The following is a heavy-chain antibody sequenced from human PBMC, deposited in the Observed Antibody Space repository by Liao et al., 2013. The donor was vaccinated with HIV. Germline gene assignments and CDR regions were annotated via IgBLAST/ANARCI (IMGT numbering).Heavy chain of an antibody. V-gene: IGHV4-4*07. CDR1: DGSISSYY. Sequence: QVQLQESGPGLVKPSETLSLTCTVSDGSISSYYWNWIRQPAGKGLEWIGRIFTSGSTDYNPSLKSRVTLSVDTSKNQFSLKLSSVTAADTAVYYCARERIPLKFGYFDLWGRGTLVAVSS. D-gene: IGHD2-15*01. CDR3: ARERIPLKFGYFDL. J-gene: IGHJ2*01. CDR2: IFTSGST.